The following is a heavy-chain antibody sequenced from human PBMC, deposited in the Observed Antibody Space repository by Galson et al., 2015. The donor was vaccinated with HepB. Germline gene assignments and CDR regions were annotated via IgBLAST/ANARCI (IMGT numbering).Heavy chain of an antibody. J-gene: IGHJ6*02. CDR1: GFTFSSYG. V-gene: IGHV3-30*03. D-gene: IGHD2-2*01. CDR2: ISYDGSNK. CDR3: ARAYCSSTSCSSVDV. Sequence: SLRLSCAASGFTFSSYGMHWVRQAPGKGLEWVAVISYDGSNKYYADSVKGRFTISRDNSKNTLYLQMNSLRAEDTAVYYCARAYCSSTSCSSVDVWGQGTTVTVSS.